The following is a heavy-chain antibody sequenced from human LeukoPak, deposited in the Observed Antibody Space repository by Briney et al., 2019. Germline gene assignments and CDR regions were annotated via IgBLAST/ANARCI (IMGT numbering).Heavy chain of an antibody. CDR2: INPNSGGT. Sequence: ASVKVSCKASGYTFTGYYMHWVRQAPGQGLEWMGWINPNSGGTNYAQKFQGRVTMTRDTSISTAYMELSRLRSDDTAVYYCAREAYGDYVSYYHNGMDVWGQGTTVTVSS. D-gene: IGHD4-17*01. V-gene: IGHV1-2*02. J-gene: IGHJ6*02. CDR1: GYTFTGYY. CDR3: AREAYGDYVSYYHNGMDV.